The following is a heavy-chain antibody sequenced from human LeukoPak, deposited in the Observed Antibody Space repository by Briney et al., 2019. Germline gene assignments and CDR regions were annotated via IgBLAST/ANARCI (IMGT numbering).Heavy chain of an antibody. CDR2: MNPNSGNT. CDR1: GYTFTSYD. V-gene: IGHV1-8*01. CDR3: ARDGGSYYLFIDY. D-gene: IGHD1-26*01. Sequence: GASVKVSCKASGYTFTSYDINWVRQATGQGLEWMGWMNPNSGNTGYAQKFQGRVTMTRDTSISTAYMELSRLRSDDTAVYYCARDGGSYYLFIDYWGQGTLVTVSS. J-gene: IGHJ4*02.